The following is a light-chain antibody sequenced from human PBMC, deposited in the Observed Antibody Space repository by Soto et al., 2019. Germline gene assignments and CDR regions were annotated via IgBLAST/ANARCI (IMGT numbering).Light chain of an antibody. CDR2: GAL. Sequence: IDMTQSPATRAVSPWERAILSCRASQSVSSNLAWYQQKPGQAPRLLIYGALTRATGVPARFSGSGSGTEFTLTISSLQSEDFALYYCQQYNNWPPYTFGQGTKVDIK. CDR3: QQYNNWPPYT. CDR1: QSVSSN. J-gene: IGKJ2*01. V-gene: IGKV3-15*01.